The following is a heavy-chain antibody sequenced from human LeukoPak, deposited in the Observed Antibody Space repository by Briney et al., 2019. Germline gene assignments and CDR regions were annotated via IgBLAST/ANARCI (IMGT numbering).Heavy chain of an antibody. D-gene: IGHD2-2*01. CDR2: IGDNGNNK. CDR1: GFTFSNSD. V-gene: IGHV3-33*06. CDR3: AKGGHCTSTSCYYFDS. J-gene: IGHJ4*02. Sequence: GSSLRLSCAASGFTFSNSDMHWVRQAPGKGLEWVAVIGDNGNNKYYGDSVNGRFTISRDNSKNTLHLQMNSLRPEDSAIYYCAKGGHCTSTSCYYFDSWGQGALVTVSA.